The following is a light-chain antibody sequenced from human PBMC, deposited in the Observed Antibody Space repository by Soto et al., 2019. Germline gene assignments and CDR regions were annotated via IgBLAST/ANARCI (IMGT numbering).Light chain of an antibody. CDR2: TNN. CDR3: AAWDDSLNGPV. CDR1: SSNIGSNT. J-gene: IGLJ3*02. V-gene: IGLV1-44*01. Sequence: QSVLTQPPSASDTPGQRVTISCSGGSSNIGSNTVNWYQQLPGTAPKLLIYTNNQRPSGVPDRFSGSKSGTSASLAISRLQSEDEADYYCAAWDDSLNGPVFGGGTKLTVL.